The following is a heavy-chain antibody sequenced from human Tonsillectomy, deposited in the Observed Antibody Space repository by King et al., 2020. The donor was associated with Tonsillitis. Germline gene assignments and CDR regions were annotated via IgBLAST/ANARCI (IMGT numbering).Heavy chain of an antibody. Sequence: QLVQSGAEVEKPGASVNVSCKASGYTFSGYYMHWVRQAPGQGLDWMGWIKPNSGGTNYAQKVKGRVTLTRDTSISTAYMELSRLRSEDTAVYYCARDYRTNGVCSWCAPWGQGTLVTVSS. V-gene: IGHV1-2*02. J-gene: IGHJ5*02. CDR1: GYTFSGYY. CDR2: IKPNSGGT. D-gene: IGHD2-8*01. CDR3: ARDYRTNGVCSWCAP.